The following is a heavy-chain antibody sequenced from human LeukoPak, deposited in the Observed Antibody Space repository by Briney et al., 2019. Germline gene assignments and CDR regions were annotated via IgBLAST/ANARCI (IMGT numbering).Heavy chain of an antibody. Sequence: SETLSLTCTVSGGSISSSSYYWGWIRQPPGKGLEWIGSIYYSGSTYYNPSLKSRVTISVDTSKNQFSLKLSSVTAADTAVYYCARNDWNYEDYYYYMDVWGKGTTVTVSS. CDR1: GGSISSSSYY. J-gene: IGHJ6*03. CDR2: IYYSGST. CDR3: ARNDWNYEDYYYYMDV. V-gene: IGHV4-39*07. D-gene: IGHD1-7*01.